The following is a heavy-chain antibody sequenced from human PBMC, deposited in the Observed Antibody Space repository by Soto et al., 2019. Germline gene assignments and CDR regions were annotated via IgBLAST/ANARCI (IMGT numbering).Heavy chain of an antibody. V-gene: IGHV3-30*18. Sequence: WGSLRLSCAASGFTFSSYGMHWVRQAPGKGLEWVAVISYDGSNKYYADSVKGRFTISRDNSKNTLYLQMNSLRAEDTAVYYCAKERRGGYSGYDKYYYYYGMDVWGQGTTVTVSS. CDR3: AKERRGGYSGYDKYYYYYGMDV. CDR1: GFTFSSYG. CDR2: ISYDGSNK. J-gene: IGHJ6*02. D-gene: IGHD5-12*01.